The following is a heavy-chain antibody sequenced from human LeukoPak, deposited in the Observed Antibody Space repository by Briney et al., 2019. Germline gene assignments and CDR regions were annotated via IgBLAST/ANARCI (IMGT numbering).Heavy chain of an antibody. D-gene: IGHD3-22*01. CDR3: ASERKYYDTSGYYYAGVNY. V-gene: IGHV1-2*02. J-gene: IGHJ4*02. CDR2: INPNSGGT. CDR1: GYTFTGYY. Sequence: ASVKVSCKASGYTFTGYYMHWVRQAPGQGLESMGWINPNSGGTNYAQKFQGRVTMTRDTSISTAYMELSRLRSDDTAVYYCASERKYYDTSGYYYAGVNYWGQGTLITVSS.